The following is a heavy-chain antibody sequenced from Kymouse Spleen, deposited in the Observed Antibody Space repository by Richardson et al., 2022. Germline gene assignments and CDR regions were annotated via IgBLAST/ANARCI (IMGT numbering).Heavy chain of an antibody. CDR3: ARNWGNAFDI. V-gene: IGHV3-72*01. Sequence: EVQLVESGGGLVQPGGSLRLSCAASGFTFSDHYMDWVRQAPGKGLEWVGRTRNKANSYTTEYAASVKGRFTISRDDSKNSLYLQMNSLKTEDTAVYYCARNWGNAFDIWGQGTMVTVSS. CDR2: TRNKANSYTT. D-gene: IGHD7-27*02. CDR1: GFTFSDHY. J-gene: IGHJ3*02.